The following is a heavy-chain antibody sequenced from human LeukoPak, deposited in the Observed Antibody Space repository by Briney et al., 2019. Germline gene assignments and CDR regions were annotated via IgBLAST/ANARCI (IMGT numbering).Heavy chain of an antibody. J-gene: IGHJ5*02. CDR3: ARGRGYYDFWSGYAAAKLSTHNWFDP. CDR2: INHSGST. V-gene: IGHV4-34*01. D-gene: IGHD3-3*01. Sequence: SETLSLTCAVYGGFFSGYYWIWLPQPPGKGLEWMGEINHSGSTKYNPPLKSRVTISVDTSKNQFSLKLSAVTAADTAVYYCARGRGYYDFWSGYAAAKLSTHNWFDPWGQGTLVTVSS. CDR1: GGFFSGYY.